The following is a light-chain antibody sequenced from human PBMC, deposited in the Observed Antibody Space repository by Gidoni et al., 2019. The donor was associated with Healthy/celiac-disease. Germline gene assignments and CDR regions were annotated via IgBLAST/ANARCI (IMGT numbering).Light chain of an antibody. V-gene: IGLV3-1*01. J-gene: IGLJ1*01. Sequence: SYELTQPPSVSVSPGQTASITCPGDKLGDKYACWYQQKPGQSPVLVIYQDNKRPSGIPERFSGSNSGNTATLTISGTQAMDEADYYCQAWDSSTHYVFGTGTKVTVL. CDR1: KLGDKY. CDR3: QAWDSSTHYV. CDR2: QDN.